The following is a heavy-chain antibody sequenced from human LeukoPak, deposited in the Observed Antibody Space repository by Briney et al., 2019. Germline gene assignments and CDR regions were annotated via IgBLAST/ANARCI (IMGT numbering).Heavy chain of an antibody. CDR1: GYTFTGYY. CDR3: ARELFVDTAVVFDY. D-gene: IGHD5-18*01. Sequence: ASVKVSCKASGYTFTGYYMHWVRQAPGQGLEWMGWINPNSGGTNYAQKFQGRVTMTRDTSISTAYMELSRLRSDDTAVYYCARELFVDTAVVFDYWGQGTLVTVSS. CDR2: INPNSGGT. V-gene: IGHV1-2*02. J-gene: IGHJ4*02.